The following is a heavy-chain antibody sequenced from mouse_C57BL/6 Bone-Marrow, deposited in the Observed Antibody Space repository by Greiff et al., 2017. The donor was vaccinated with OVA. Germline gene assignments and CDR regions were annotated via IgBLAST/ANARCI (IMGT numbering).Heavy chain of an antibody. CDR3: ARAYYYGSSYGGDWYFDV. D-gene: IGHD1-1*01. J-gene: IGHJ1*03. CDR1: GYSITSDY. Sequence: EVMLVESGPGLAKPSQTLSLTCSVTGYSITSDYWNWIRKFPGNKLEYMGYISYSGSTYYNPSLKSRISITRDTSKNQYYLQLNSVTTEDTATYYCARAYYYGSSYGGDWYFDVWGTGTTVTVSS. V-gene: IGHV3-8*01. CDR2: ISYSGST.